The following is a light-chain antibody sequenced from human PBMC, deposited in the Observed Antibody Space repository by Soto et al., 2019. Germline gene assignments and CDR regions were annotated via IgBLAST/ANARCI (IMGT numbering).Light chain of an antibody. J-gene: IGKJ4*01. CDR3: QQDYTYPLT. Sequence: IQMTQSRSGLCASVGDRVTIPCRASQRIRNALGWYQQKPGKAPQLLISVASSLQSGVPSRFSGSGSGTDFTLTISSLQPEDFATYYCQQDYTYPLTFGGGTTVDIK. CDR2: VAS. CDR1: QRIRNA. V-gene: IGKV1-6*01.